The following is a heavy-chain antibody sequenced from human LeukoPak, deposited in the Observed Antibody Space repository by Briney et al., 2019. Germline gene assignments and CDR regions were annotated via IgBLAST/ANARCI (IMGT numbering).Heavy chain of an antibody. CDR3: ATDRTAYYDSSGYPDY. D-gene: IGHD3-22*01. Sequence: PGRSLRLSCAASGFTFSSYAMHWVRQAPGKGLEWVAVISYDGSNKYYADSVKGRFTISRDNSKNTLYLQMNSLRADDTALYYCATDRTAYYDSSGYPDYWGQGTLVTVSS. V-gene: IGHV3-30*04. J-gene: IGHJ4*02. CDR1: GFTFSSYA. CDR2: ISYDGSNK.